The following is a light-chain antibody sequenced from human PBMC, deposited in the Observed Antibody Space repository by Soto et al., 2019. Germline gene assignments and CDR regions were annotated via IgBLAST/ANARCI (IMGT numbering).Light chain of an antibody. V-gene: IGKV3-15*01. CDR3: QQYKNWPPWT. CDR1: QSVSDN. CDR2: GTS. Sequence: EIVMTQSPAALSVSPGERATLSCRASQSVSDNLAWYQQKPGQAPRLLIFGTSTRATGIPARFSGSGSGTEFTITISSLQSEDFAGYYCQQYKNWPPWTFGQGTKVEIK. J-gene: IGKJ1*01.